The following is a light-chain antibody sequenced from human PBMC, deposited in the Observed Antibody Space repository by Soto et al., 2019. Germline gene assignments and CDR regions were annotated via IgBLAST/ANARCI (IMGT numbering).Light chain of an antibody. J-gene: IGKJ1*01. CDR3: QQHKSYPRT. CDR1: QNINSA. Sequence: DIQMTQSPSTLSASVGDRVTITCRASQNINSALVWYQQKPGKAPNLLIYKASSLESGVPLRFSGSGSGTEFTLTISSLQPEDFATYYCQQHKSYPRTF. V-gene: IGKV1-5*03. CDR2: KAS.